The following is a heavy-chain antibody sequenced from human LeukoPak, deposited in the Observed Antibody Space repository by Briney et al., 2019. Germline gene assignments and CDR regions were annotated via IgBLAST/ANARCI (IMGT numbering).Heavy chain of an antibody. CDR2: INHSGST. Sequence: SETLSLTCAVYSGSFSGYYWSWIRQPPGKGLEWIGEINHSGSTNYNPSLKSRVTISVDTSKNQFSLKLSSVTAADTAVYYCARTDIVVVPAALAWFGPWGQGTLVTVSS. CDR1: SGSFSGYY. D-gene: IGHD2-2*01. J-gene: IGHJ5*02. V-gene: IGHV4-34*01. CDR3: ARTDIVVVPAALAWFGP.